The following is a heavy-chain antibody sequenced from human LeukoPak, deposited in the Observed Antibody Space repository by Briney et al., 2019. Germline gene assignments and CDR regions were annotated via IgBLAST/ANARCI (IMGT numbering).Heavy chain of an antibody. D-gene: IGHD6-19*01. CDR1: GFTFSSYS. J-gene: IGHJ4*02. CDR2: ISSSSSYI. Sequence: PGRSLRLSCAASGFTFSSYSMNWGRQAPGKGLEWVSSISSSSSYIYYADSVKGGFTISRDNAKNSLYLQMNSLRAEDTAVYYCARDRLMYSSGWYIYWGQGTLVTVSS. CDR3: ARDRLMYSSGWYIY. V-gene: IGHV3-21*01.